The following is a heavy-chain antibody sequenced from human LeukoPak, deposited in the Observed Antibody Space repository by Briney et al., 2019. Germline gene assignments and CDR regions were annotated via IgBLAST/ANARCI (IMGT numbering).Heavy chain of an antibody. CDR2: IRYDGTNE. V-gene: IGHV3-30*02. Sequence: GGSLRLSCAASGFTFSSYGMHWVRQAPGKGLEWVAFIRYDGTNEYYADSVKGRFTISRDNSKNTLYLQMNSLRVEDTAVYYCKEVDYWGQGTLVTVSS. J-gene: IGHJ4*02. CDR3: KEVDY. CDR1: GFTFSSYG.